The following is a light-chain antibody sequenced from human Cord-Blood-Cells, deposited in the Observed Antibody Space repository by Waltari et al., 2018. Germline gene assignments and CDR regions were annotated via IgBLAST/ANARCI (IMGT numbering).Light chain of an antibody. V-gene: IGLV1-47*01. CDR1: SSNIGSNY. CDR3: AAWDDSLSGWV. Sequence: QSVLTQPPSASGTPGQRVTISCSGSSSNIGSNYVYWYQQLPGTAPKLLIYRNNQRPSGVAARFSGSKSGTSASLAISGLRSEDEADYYCAAWDDSLSGWVFGGGTKLTVL. J-gene: IGLJ3*02. CDR2: RNN.